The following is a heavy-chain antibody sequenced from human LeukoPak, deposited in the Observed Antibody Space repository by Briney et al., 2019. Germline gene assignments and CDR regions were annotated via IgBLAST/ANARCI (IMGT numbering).Heavy chain of an antibody. J-gene: IGHJ4*02. CDR3: ARDRRSGGSSYYFDY. Sequence: GGSLRLSCAASGFTFSSYWMSWVRQAPGKGLEWVANIKQDGSEKYYVDSVKGRFTISRDNAKNSLYLQMNGLRAEDTAVYYCARDRRSGGSSYYFDYWGQGTLVTVSS. CDR2: IKQDGSEK. CDR1: GFTFSSYW. V-gene: IGHV3-7*04. D-gene: IGHD2-15*01.